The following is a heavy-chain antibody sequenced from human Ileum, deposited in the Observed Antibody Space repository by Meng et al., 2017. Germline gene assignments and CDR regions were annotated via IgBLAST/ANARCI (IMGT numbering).Heavy chain of an antibody. CDR3: ARYGGSGSYWHFDP. V-gene: IGHV4-34*01. CDR1: GGSFSGYY. J-gene: IGHJ2*01. Sequence: QVQLQQRGAGLLKPPETLSLTCAVYGGSFSGYYWTWIRQPPGKGLEWIGEIHHSGSTNYNPSLKSRVTMSIDTSKIQFSLELSSVTAADAAVYYCARYGGSGSYWHFDPWGRGTLVTVSS. CDR2: IHHSGST. D-gene: IGHD3-10*01.